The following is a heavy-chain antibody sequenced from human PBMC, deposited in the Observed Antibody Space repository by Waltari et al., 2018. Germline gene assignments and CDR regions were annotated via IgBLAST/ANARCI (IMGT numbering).Heavy chain of an antibody. J-gene: IGHJ6*02. CDR2: INPNSGGT. D-gene: IGHD3-10*01. V-gene: IGHV1-2*04. CDR3: ARDLITMVRGVITPDYYYYYGMDV. Sequence: QVQLVQSGAEVKKPGASVKVSCKASGYTFTGYYMHWVRQAPGQGLEWMGWINPNSGGTNYAQKFQGWVTMTSDTSISTAYMELSRLRSDDTAVYYCARDLITMVRGVITPDYYYYYGMDVWGQGTTVTVSS. CDR1: GYTFTGYY.